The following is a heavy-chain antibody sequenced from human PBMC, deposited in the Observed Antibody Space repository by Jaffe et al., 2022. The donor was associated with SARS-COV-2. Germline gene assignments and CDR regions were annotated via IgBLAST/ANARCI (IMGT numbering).Heavy chain of an antibody. CDR3: ARDLNGITADHWFDP. V-gene: IGHV4-59*01. D-gene: IGHD6-13*01. Sequence: QVQLQESGPRLVKPSETLSLTCTVSGGSISGSYWGWIRQPPGKGLEWIGYIYPTGVTFYNPSLKSRVTISTDTSKDQVSLKLDSVTAADTAVYFCARDLNGITADHWFDPWGPGILVTVSS. CDR1: GGSISGSY. J-gene: IGHJ5*02. CDR2: IYPTGVT.